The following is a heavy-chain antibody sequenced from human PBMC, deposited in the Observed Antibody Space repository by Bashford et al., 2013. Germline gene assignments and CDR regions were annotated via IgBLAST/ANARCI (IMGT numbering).Heavy chain of an antibody. Sequence: SSETLSLTCTVSGGSISSSSYYWSWIRQPPGKGLEWIGEINHSGSTNYNPSLKSRVTISVDTSKNQFSLKLSSVTAADTAVYYCARGWNLRSGWTGGFDPWGQGTLVTVSS. V-gene: IGHV4-39*07. CDR3: ARGWNLRSGWTGGFDP. D-gene: IGHD6-19*01. CDR1: GGSISSSSYY. CDR2: INHSGST. J-gene: IGHJ5*02.